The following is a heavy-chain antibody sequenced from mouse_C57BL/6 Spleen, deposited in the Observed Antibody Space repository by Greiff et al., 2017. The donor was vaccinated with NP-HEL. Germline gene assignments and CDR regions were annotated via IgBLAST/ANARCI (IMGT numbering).Heavy chain of an antibody. CDR3: ARRPSTVGYFDY. Sequence: EVQLQQSGPELVKPGASVKISCKASGYSFTGYYMHWVKQSSEKSLEWIGEINPSTGGTSYNQKFKGKATLTVDKSSSTAYMQLKSLTSEDSAVYYCARRPSTVGYFDYWGQGTTLTVSS. CDR1: GYSFTGYY. V-gene: IGHV1-43*01. J-gene: IGHJ2*01. CDR2: INPSTGGT. D-gene: IGHD1-1*01.